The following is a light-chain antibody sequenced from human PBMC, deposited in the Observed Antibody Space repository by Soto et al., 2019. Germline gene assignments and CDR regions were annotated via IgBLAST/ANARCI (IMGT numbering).Light chain of an antibody. CDR3: QKRNNWPT. J-gene: IGKJ1*01. CDR2: DAS. V-gene: IGKV3-11*01. CDR1: QSVSSY. Sequence: EIVLTQSPATLSLSPGERATLSCRASQSVSSYLAWYQQKPGQTPRLLIYDASNRATGIPARFSGSGSGTDFTLTISSLEPEDFAVYYCQKRNNWPTFGQGTKVEIK.